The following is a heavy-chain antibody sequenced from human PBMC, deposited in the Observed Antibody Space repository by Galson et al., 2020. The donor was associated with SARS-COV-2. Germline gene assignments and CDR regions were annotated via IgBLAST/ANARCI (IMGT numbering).Heavy chain of an antibody. J-gene: IGHJ5*02. Sequence: GGSLRLSCAASGFTFSSYSMNWVRQAPGKGLEWVSSISSSSSYIYYADSVKGRFTISRDNAKNSLYLQMNSLRAEDTAVYYCARDRTILDDFWSGYQSNAWFDPWGQGTLVTVSS. D-gene: IGHD3-3*01. V-gene: IGHV3-21*01. CDR1: GFTFSSYS. CDR3: ARDRTILDDFWSGYQSNAWFDP. CDR2: ISSSSSYI.